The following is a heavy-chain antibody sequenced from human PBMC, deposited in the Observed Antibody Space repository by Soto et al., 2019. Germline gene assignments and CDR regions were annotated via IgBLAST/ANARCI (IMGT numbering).Heavy chain of an antibody. J-gene: IGHJ6*02. CDR1: GYTFTNYA. CDR3: TRGRYFDWPTWNYGMDV. V-gene: IGHV1-3*01. Sequence: SVTVSCKASGYTFTNYAIHWVRQAPGQRLEWLGWINAGNGNTKDSQRLEGRVTITRDTSASTAYMELSSLRSEDTAVYYCTRGRYFDWPTWNYGMDVWGQGTTVTVSS. CDR2: INAGNGNT. D-gene: IGHD3-9*01.